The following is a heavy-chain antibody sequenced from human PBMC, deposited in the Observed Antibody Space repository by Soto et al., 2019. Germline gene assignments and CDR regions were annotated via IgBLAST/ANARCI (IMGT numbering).Heavy chain of an antibody. V-gene: IGHV4-34*01. D-gene: IGHD6-19*01. CDR3: ATSGGCSTGIHWFDP. CDR2: INHSGST. J-gene: IGHJ5*02. CDR1: GGSFSGYY. Sequence: ASETLSLTCAVYGGSFSGYYWSWIRQPPGKGLEWIGEINHSGSTNYNPSLKSRVTISVDTSKNQFSLKLSSVTAADTAVYYCATSGGCSTGIHWFDPWGQGTLVTVSS.